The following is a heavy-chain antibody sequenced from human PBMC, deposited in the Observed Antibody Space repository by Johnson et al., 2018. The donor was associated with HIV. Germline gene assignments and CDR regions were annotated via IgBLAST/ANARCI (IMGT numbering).Heavy chain of an antibody. Sequence: VQVVESGGGVVQPGRSLRLSCAASGFTFSMYSMHWVRQAPGKGLEWVALISYDGSNEYYADSVKGRFTISRDNSKNTLYLQMSSLRTEDTAVYYCARVLGARGPGAFDIWGQGTMVTVSS. J-gene: IGHJ3*02. V-gene: IGHV3-30*04. CDR1: GFTFSMYS. CDR2: ISYDGSNE. CDR3: ARVLGARGPGAFDI.